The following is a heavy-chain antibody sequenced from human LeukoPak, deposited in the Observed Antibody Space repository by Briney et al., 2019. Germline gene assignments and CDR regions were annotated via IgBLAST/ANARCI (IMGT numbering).Heavy chain of an antibody. CDR3: ARDPSDDPGLDY. J-gene: IGHJ4*02. D-gene: IGHD3-16*01. Sequence: PSQTLSLTCAISGDSVSSNTAAWYWIGQSPSRGLEWLGRTYYRSKWYYEYAVSVRSRITINADTSKNQFSLQLNSVTPEDTAVYYCARDPSDDPGLDYWGQGTLVTVSS. CDR2: TYYRSKWYY. V-gene: IGHV6-1*01. CDR1: GDSVSSNTAA.